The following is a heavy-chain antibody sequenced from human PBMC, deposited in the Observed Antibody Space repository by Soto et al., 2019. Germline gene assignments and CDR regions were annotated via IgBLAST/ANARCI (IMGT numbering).Heavy chain of an antibody. J-gene: IGHJ4*02. D-gene: IGHD6-13*01. V-gene: IGHV1-69*01. CDR2: IIPYYNTL. Sequence: QAQVVQSGAEVRKPGSSVKLSCKASEGTFNSYAIAWVRQAPGQGLEWMGGIIPYYNTLNYAQKFQDRVTITADDSTNTVYMELSSLKSDDTAVYFCASGASRWYPYCFDSWAQGTLVTVSS. CDR1: EGTFNSYA. CDR3: ASGASRWYPYCFDS.